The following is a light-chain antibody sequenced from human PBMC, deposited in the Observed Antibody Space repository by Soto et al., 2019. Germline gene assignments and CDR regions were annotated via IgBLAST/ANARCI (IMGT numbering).Light chain of an antibody. Sequence: QPVLTQPPSASGTPGQRVTISCSGSSSNIGSNSVNWYQQVPGTAPKLLIYTDNQRPSGVPDRFSGSKSGTSASLAISGLQSEDEADYYCAAWDDSLNGLYVFGTGTKVTVL. CDR2: TDN. J-gene: IGLJ1*01. V-gene: IGLV1-44*01. CDR3: AAWDDSLNGLYV. CDR1: SSNIGSNS.